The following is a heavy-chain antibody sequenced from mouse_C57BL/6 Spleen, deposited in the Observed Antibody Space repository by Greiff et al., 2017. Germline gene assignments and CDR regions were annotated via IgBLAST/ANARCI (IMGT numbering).Heavy chain of an antibody. CDR3: TDGYDDGYWYFDV. CDR2: IDPENGDT. J-gene: IGHJ1*03. D-gene: IGHD2-2*01. V-gene: IGHV14-4*01. CDR1: GFNIKDDY. Sequence: EVQLQQSGAELVRPGASVKLSCTASGFNIKDDYMHWVKQRPEQGLEWIGWIDPENGDTEYASKFQGKATITADTSSNTAYLQLSSLTSEDTAVYYCTDGYDDGYWYFDVWGTGTTVTVSS.